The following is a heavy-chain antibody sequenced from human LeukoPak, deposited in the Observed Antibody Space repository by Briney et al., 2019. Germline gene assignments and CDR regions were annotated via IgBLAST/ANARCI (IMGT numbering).Heavy chain of an antibody. V-gene: IGHV3-23*01. Sequence: GGSLRLSCAASGFTFSSYAMSWVRQAPGKGLEWVSAISGSGGSTFYADSVKGRLTISRDNSKNTLYLQMNSLRVEDTAVYYCAKDRDYFDRSGPFDYWGQGTLVTVVS. D-gene: IGHD3-22*01. CDR2: ISGSGGST. CDR3: AKDRDYFDRSGPFDY. J-gene: IGHJ4*02. CDR1: GFTFSSYA.